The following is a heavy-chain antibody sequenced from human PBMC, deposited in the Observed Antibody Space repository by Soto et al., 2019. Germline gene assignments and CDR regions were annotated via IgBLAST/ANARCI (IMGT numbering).Heavy chain of an antibody. D-gene: IGHD2-15*01. CDR2: ISYDVSNK. V-gene: IGHV3-30*18. CDR3: AKTYCSGGSCYSDYYYYMDV. CDR1: RFTFSSYG. J-gene: IGHJ6*03. Sequence: PVGSLRISCEASRFTFSSYGIHWVRQTPFNWLEFVAVISYDVSNKYYADSVKGRFTISRDNSKNTLYLQMNSLRAEDTAVYYCAKTYCSGGSCYSDYYYYMDVWGKGTTVTV.